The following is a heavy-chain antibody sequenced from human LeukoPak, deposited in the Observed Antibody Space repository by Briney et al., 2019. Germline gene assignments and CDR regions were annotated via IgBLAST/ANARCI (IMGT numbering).Heavy chain of an antibody. Sequence: PSETLSLTCTVSGGSISSYYWSWIRQPAGKGLEWIGRIYTSGSTNYNPSLKSRVSLSVDTSKNQFSLKVRSVTAADTAVYYCATTDILGAAWFAFWGQGALVTVSS. CDR1: GGSISSYY. CDR3: ATTDILGAAWFAF. J-gene: IGHJ4*02. V-gene: IGHV4-4*07. CDR2: IYTSGST. D-gene: IGHD1-26*01.